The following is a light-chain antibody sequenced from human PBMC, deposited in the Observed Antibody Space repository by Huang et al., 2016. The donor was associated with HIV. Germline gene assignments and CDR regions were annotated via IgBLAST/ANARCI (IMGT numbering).Light chain of an antibody. CDR3: QQANSFPSIT. V-gene: IGKV1-12*02. J-gene: IGKJ5*01. Sequence: DIQMTQSPSSVSASVGDRVTITCRASQSISKWLAWYQQKPGKAPKLLIYGASSWQSGVPSRFSGSGSGTHFTLTISSLQPEDFATYYCQQANSFPSITFGQGTRLEMK. CDR2: GAS. CDR1: QSISKW.